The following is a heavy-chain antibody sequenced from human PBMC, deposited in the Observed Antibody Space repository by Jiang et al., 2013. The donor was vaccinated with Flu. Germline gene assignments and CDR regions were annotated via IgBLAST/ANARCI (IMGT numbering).Heavy chain of an antibody. CDR2: IKQDGSEK. Sequence: QLVESGGGLVQPGGSLRLSCAASGFIFNSCWMTWVRQAPGKGLEWVANIKQDGSEKYYVDSVKGRFTISRDNVKNSLYLQMNSLRVEDTAVYYCARDRNVLLWFGEPRYFDYWGQGTLVSVSS. D-gene: IGHD3-10*01. CDR3: ARDRNVLLWFGEPRYFDY. V-gene: IGHV3-7*05. J-gene: IGHJ4*02. CDR1: GFIFNSCW.